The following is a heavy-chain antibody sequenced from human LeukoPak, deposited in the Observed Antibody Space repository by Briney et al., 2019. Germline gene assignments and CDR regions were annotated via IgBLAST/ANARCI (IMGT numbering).Heavy chain of an antibody. J-gene: IGHJ4*02. Sequence: SVKVSCKASGGTFISYAISWVRQAPGQGLEWMGGIIPIFGTANYAQKFQGRVTITADESASTAYMELSSLRSEDTAVYYCASEDCSGGSCHANGYFDYWGQGTLVTVSS. CDR3: ASEDCSGGSCHANGYFDY. CDR2: IIPIFGTA. V-gene: IGHV1-69*13. D-gene: IGHD2-15*01. CDR1: GGTFISYA.